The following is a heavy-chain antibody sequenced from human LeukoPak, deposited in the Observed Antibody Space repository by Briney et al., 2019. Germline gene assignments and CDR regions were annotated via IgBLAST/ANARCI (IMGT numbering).Heavy chain of an antibody. V-gene: IGHV4-39*01. Sequence: SETLSLTCTVSGGSISSYYWGWIRQPPGKGLEWIGSIYYSGSTYYNPSLKSRVTISVDTSKNQFSLKLSSVTAADTAVYYCARLDVITFGGVIVIGGYFDYWGQGTLVTVSS. J-gene: IGHJ4*02. D-gene: IGHD3-16*02. CDR3: ARLDVITFGGVIVIGGYFDY. CDR1: GGSISSYY. CDR2: IYYSGST.